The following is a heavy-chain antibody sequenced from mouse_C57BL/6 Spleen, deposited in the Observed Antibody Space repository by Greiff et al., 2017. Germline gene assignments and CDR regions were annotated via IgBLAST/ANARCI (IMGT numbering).Heavy chain of an antibody. CDR3: ARSGDYGNYVGFAY. Sequence: QVQLQQPGAELVRPGSSVKLSCKASGYTFTSYWMHWVKQRPIQGLEWIGNIDPSDSETNYNQKFKDKATLTVDKSSSTAYMQLSSLTSEDSAVYYCARSGDYGNYVGFAYWGQGTLVTVSA. J-gene: IGHJ3*01. V-gene: IGHV1-52*01. CDR2: IDPSDSET. D-gene: IGHD2-1*01. CDR1: GYTFTSYW.